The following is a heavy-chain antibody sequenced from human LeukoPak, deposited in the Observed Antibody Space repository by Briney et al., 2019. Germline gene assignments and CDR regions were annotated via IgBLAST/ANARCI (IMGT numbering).Heavy chain of an antibody. CDR3: ARVDLPDPFDY. V-gene: IGHV3-11*04. Sequence: EGSLRLTCAASGFTFSDYYMSWIRQAPGKGLEWVSYISSSGSTIYYADSVKGRFTISRDNAKNSLYLQMNSLRAEDTAVYYCARVDLPDPFDYWGQGTLVTVSS. CDR2: ISSSGSTI. CDR1: GFTFSDYY. J-gene: IGHJ4*02.